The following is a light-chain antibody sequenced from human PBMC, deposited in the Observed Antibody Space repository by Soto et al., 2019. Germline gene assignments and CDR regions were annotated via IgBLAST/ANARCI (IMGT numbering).Light chain of an antibody. Sequence: EIVLTQSPGTLSLSPGEIATLSCRASQSVSSTYLAWYQQKPGQAPRLLIYGASSRATGIPDRFSGSGSGTDFALIISRLEPEDSAVYYCQQYGSSRFTCGQGTRLEIK. V-gene: IGKV3-20*01. J-gene: IGKJ5*01. CDR3: QQYGSSRFT. CDR1: QSVSSTY. CDR2: GAS.